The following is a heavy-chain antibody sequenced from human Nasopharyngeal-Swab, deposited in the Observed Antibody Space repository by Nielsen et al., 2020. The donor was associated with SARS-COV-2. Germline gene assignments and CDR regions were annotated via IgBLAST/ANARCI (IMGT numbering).Heavy chain of an antibody. CDR2: IFYSGST. CDR3: ARRGNSYGGNWFDS. J-gene: IGHJ5*01. Sequence: SETLSLTCTVPGGSISGYYWSWIRQPPGKGLEWLGHIFYSGSTTYNPSLRSRVTISVDTSKNQFSLRLSSVTAADTAVYFCARRGNSYGGNWFDSWGLGSLVVVSS. CDR1: GGSISGYY. V-gene: IGHV4-59*01. D-gene: IGHD2/OR15-2a*01.